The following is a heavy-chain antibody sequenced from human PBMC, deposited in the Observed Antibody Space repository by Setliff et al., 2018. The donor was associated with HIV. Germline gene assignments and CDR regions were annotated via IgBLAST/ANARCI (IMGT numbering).Heavy chain of an antibody. J-gene: IGHJ4*02. CDR3: ARVNGQRLVRAFGY. V-gene: IGHV3-48*03. CDR1: GFNLRSYE. Sequence: GESLKISCAVSGFNLRSYEMNWVRQAPGKGLEWVSLMSRGGDSIVYADSVKGRFTISRDDAHNSLYLQMNSLRDEDTAVYYCARVNGQRLVRAFGYWGQGTLVTVSS. D-gene: IGHD6-13*01. CDR2: MSRGGDSI.